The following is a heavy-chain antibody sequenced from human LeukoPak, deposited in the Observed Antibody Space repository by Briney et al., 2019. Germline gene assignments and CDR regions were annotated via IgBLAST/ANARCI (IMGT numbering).Heavy chain of an antibody. D-gene: IGHD3-22*01. CDR3: AKDRLNYYDSSGYFSHFNWFDP. J-gene: IGHJ5*02. V-gene: IGHV3-23*01. CDR2: ISGSGGST. CDR1: GFTFSSYA. Sequence: GGSLRLSCAASGFTFSSYAMSWVRQAPGKGLEWVSAISGSGGSTYYADSVKGRFTIPRDNSKNTLYLQMNSLRAEDTAVYYCAKDRLNYYDSSGYFSHFNWFDPWGQGTLVTVSS.